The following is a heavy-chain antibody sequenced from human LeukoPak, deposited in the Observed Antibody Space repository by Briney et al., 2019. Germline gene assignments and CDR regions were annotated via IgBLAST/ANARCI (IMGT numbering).Heavy chain of an antibody. CDR3: TRDGGSYYKGPFDY. J-gene: IGHJ4*02. Sequence: ASVKACCKPSGYTFTTYGVSSGPRSPGHRVEGRGWITAYNGNTNYAQKLQGRVTMTTDTSPSTAYMELRSLRSDDTAVYYCTRDGGSYYKGPFDYWGQGTLVTVSS. V-gene: IGHV1-18*01. CDR2: ITAYNGNT. D-gene: IGHD1-26*01. CDR1: GYTFTTYG.